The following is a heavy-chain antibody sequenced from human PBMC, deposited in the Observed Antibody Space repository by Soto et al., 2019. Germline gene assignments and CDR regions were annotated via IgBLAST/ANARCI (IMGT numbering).Heavy chain of an antibody. D-gene: IGHD3-22*01. Sequence: ASVKVSCKASGYTFTSYYMHWVRQAPGQGLEWMGIINPSGGSTSYAQKFQGRVTMTRDTSTSTVYMELSSLRSEDTAVYYCASRGYYDSSGYSPPAFEIWGQGTMVTVSS. J-gene: IGHJ3*02. V-gene: IGHV1-46*01. CDR3: ASRGYYDSSGYSPPAFEI. CDR1: GYTFTSYY. CDR2: INPSGGST.